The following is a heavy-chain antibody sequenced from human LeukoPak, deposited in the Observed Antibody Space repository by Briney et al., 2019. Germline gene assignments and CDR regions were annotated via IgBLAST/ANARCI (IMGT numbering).Heavy chain of an antibody. CDR2: IKSKTDGGTA. V-gene: IGHV3-15*01. Sequence: GSLSLSCAASGFILSNAWVRWVRQAPGKGLEWVGRIKSKTDGGTADYAAPVKGRFAITRDDSKNTLYLQMNSLKTEDTAVYYCTTTQDSGSDRSDYWGQGTLVTVSS. CDR1: GFILSNAW. CDR3: TTTQDSGSDRSDY. D-gene: IGHD5-12*01. J-gene: IGHJ4*02.